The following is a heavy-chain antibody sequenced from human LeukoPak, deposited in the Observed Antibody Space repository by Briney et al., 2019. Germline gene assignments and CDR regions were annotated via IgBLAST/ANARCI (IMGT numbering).Heavy chain of an antibody. CDR3: ARPLSSSWFH. CDR2: ISYDGSNK. J-gene: IGHJ4*02. V-gene: IGHV3-30-3*01. D-gene: IGHD6-13*01. Sequence: GGSLRLSCAASGFTFSSYAMHWVRQAPGKGLEWVAVISYDGSNKYYADSVKGRFTISRDNSKNTLYLQMNSLRAEDTAVYYCARPLSSSWFHWGQGTLVTVSS. CDR1: GFTFSSYA.